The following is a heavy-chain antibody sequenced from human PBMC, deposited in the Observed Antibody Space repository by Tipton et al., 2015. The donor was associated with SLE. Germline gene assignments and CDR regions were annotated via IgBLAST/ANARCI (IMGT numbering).Heavy chain of an antibody. CDR3: ARLDAFDI. CDR1: GGSFSGYY. J-gene: IGHJ3*02. CDR2: INHSGST. Sequence: TLSLTCAVYGGSFSGYYWSWIRQPPGRGLEWIGEINHSGSTNYNPSLTSRVTISVDTSKNQFSLKLSSVTAADTAVYYCARLDAFDIWGQGTMVTVSS. V-gene: IGHV4-34*01. D-gene: IGHD1-1*01.